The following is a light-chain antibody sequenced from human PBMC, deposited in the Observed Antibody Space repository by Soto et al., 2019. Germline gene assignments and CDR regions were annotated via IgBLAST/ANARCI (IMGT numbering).Light chain of an antibody. V-gene: IGKV1-39*01. CDR2: AAS. J-gene: IGKJ1*01. CDR1: QNIDNY. Sequence: EIQMTQSPSSLSASVGDRVTITCRASQNIDNYLNWYQQQPGKGPKLLIYAASSLQSGVPSRFRGTGSGTEFTLTISSLQPEDFATYYGQQSYTFPESFDQGTKVEIK. CDR3: QQSYTFPES.